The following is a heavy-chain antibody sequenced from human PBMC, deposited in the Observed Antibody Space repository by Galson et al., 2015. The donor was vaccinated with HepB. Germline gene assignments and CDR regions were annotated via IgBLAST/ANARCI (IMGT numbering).Heavy chain of an antibody. V-gene: IGHV1-24*01. CDR3: ATSNYDFNSGLFDY. J-gene: IGHJ4*02. CDR2: FDPENSET. CDR1: GYTLTEFS. D-gene: IGHD3-3*01. Sequence: CKVSGYTLTEFSMHWVRQAPGGRLEWMGGFDPENSETIYAQKFRGRVTMTEDASTDTACMQLSRLRSEDTAIYYCATSNYDFNSGLFDYWGQGTLVTVSS.